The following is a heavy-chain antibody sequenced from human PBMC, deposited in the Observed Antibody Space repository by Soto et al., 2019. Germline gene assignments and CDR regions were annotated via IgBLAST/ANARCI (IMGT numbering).Heavy chain of an antibody. V-gene: IGHV4-59*02. J-gene: IGHJ4*02. CDR2: IYYTGST. Sequence: SETLSLTCTVSGGSVSSYYWSWIRQPPGKGLEWIGYIYYTGSTNYNPSLKSRVSISIDVSKNQFSLRLKSVTAADTAVYYCAAMPQHFYGSGSYWYYFHYWAQGTLVTVSS. CDR1: GGSVSSYY. D-gene: IGHD3-10*01. CDR3: AAMPQHFYGSGSYWYYFHY.